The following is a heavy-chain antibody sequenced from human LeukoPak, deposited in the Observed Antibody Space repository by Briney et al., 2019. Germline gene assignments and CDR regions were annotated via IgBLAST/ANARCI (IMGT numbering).Heavy chain of an antibody. D-gene: IGHD5-12*01. Sequence: GGSLRLSCAASGFTFSSYSMNWVRQAPGKGLEWVSYISSSSSTIYYADSVKGRFTISRDNAKNSLYLQMNSLRAEDTAVYYCARDRSGYVFDYWGQGTLVTVSS. CDR1: GFTFSSYS. CDR2: ISSSSSTI. CDR3: ARDRSGYVFDY. V-gene: IGHV3-48*01. J-gene: IGHJ4*02.